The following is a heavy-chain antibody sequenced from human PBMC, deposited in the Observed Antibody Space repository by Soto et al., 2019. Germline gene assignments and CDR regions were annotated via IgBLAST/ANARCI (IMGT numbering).Heavy chain of an antibody. J-gene: IGHJ4*02. CDR1: GFTFSSYG. CDR3: AKDSYYGDYDNYFDY. V-gene: IGHV3-30*18. CDR2: ISYDGSNK. D-gene: IGHD4-17*01. Sequence: LRLSCAASGFTFSSYGMHWVRQAPGKGLEWVAVISYDGSNKYYADSVKGRFTISRDNSKNTLYLQMNSLRAEDTAVYYCAKDSYYGDYDNYFDYWGQGTLVTVSS.